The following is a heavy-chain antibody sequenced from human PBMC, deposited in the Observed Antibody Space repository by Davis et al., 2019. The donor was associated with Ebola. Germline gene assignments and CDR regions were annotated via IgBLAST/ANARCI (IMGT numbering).Heavy chain of an antibody. CDR1: GFTFSDYY. CDR3: ARGISGGTVTLGD. Sequence: GESLKISCEVSGFTFSDYYMSWIRQAPGKGLEWIAYIGPSGNSFYCADSVKGRFTISRDNSNNKLYLQMDTLKTEDTAVYHCARGISGGTVTLGDWGQGTLVTVSS. V-gene: IGHV3-11*04. J-gene: IGHJ1*01. CDR2: IGPSGNSF. D-gene: IGHD3-16*01.